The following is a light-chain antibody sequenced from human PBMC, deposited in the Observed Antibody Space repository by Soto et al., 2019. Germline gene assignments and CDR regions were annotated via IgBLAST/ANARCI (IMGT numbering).Light chain of an antibody. CDR2: GAS. CDR3: QQCGSSAWT. Sequence: EIVLTQSPGTLSLSPGERATLSCRASQSVSSSYLAWYQQKPGQAPRLLIYGASSRATGIPDRFSGSGSGTDFTLTISRLEPEDFAVYYCQQCGSSAWTFGQGTKGEI. V-gene: IGKV3-20*01. CDR1: QSVSSSY. J-gene: IGKJ1*01.